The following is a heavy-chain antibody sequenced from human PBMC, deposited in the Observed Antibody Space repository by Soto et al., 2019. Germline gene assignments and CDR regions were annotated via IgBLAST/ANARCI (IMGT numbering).Heavy chain of an antibody. CDR2: IYSSGGT. Sequence: AAGSLRLSCAVSGFTISYNYMNLVRQPPRKVQERDSVIYSSGGTYSADSVRGRFTISRDDSKNTVYLQLNSLRADDTAVYYCAKDLSFDYWGQGTLVNVSS. CDR3: AKDLSFDY. CDR1: GFTISYNY. J-gene: IGHJ4*02. V-gene: IGHV3-66*01.